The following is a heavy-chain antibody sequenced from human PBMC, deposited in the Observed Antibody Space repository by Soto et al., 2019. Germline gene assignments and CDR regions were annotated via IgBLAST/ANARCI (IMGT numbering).Heavy chain of an antibody. Sequence: SETLSLTCSVSGGSISSTSYYWGWIRQPPGKGLEWVGSVYYSGSAYYNQSLRSRLTISVDTSKNQFSLTLTSVTAEDTAVYYCASQRRAPLEPSGAGPWGPGTLVTVSS. V-gene: IGHV4-39*01. CDR2: VYYSGSA. J-gene: IGHJ5*02. D-gene: IGHD3-10*01. CDR3: ASQRRAPLEPSGAGP. CDR1: GGSISSTSYY.